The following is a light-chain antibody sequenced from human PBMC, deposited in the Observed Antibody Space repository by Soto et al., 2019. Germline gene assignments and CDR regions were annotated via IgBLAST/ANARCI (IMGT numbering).Light chain of an antibody. CDR2: EGS. J-gene: IGLJ1*01. Sequence: QSALTQPASVSGSPGQSITISCTGTSSDVRSYNLVSWYQQHPGKAPKLMIYEGSKRPSGVSNRFSGSKSGNTASLTISGLQAEDEADYYCCSYAGSSTFYVFGTGTQLTVL. CDR3: CSYAGSSTFYV. V-gene: IGLV2-23*01. CDR1: SSDVRSYNL.